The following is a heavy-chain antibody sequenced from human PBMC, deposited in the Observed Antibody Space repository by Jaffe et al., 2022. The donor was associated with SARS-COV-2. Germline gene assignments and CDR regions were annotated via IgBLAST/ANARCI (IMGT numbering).Heavy chain of an antibody. Sequence: QVHLVDSGGGVVQPGKSLRLSCAASGFTFTKYGMHWVRQAPDKGLEWVALIWSDGTSKFYADSVKGRFTISRDNSKNTVSLQVNNLRADDTAVYYCAKTRGGGNPGDAFDIWGRGTMVTVSS. D-gene: IGHD2-15*01. CDR2: IWSDGTSK. CDR3: AKTRGGGNPGDAFDI. CDR1: GFTFTKYG. V-gene: IGHV3-33*06. J-gene: IGHJ3*02.